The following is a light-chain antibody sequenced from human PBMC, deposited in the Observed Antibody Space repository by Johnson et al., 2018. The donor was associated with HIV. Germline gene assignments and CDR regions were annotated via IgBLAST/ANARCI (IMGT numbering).Light chain of an antibody. CDR2: DNN. CDR1: SSNIGNNY. Sequence: SVLTQPPSVSAAPGQKVTISCSGSSSNIGNNYVSWYQQLPGRAPKLLIYDNNKRPSGIPDRFSGSKSGPSATLGITGLQTGDEADYYCGTWDSSLSAYVFGTGTKVTVL. J-gene: IGLJ1*01. V-gene: IGLV1-51*01. CDR3: GTWDSSLSAYV.